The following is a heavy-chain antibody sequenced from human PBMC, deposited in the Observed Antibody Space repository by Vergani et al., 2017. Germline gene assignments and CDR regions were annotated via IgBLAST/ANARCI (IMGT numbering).Heavy chain of an antibody. CDR1: GFTFSDYY. V-gene: IGHV3-11*01. CDR3: ARDAANPTVLRDFDWQTDYFDY. Sequence: QVQLVESGGGLVKPGGSLRLSCAASGFTFSDYYMSWIRQAPGKGLEWVSYISSSGSTIYYADSVKGRFTISRDNAKNSLYLQMNSLRAEDTAVYYCARDAANPTVLRDFDWQTDYFDYWGQGTLVTVSS. CDR2: ISSSGSTI. J-gene: IGHJ4*02. D-gene: IGHD3-9*01.